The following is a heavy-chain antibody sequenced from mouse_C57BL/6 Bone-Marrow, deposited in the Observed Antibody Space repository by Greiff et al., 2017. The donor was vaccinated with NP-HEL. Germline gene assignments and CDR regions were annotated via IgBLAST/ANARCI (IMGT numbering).Heavy chain of an antibody. V-gene: IGHV1-81*01. Sequence: QVQLQQSGAELARPGASVKLSCTASGYTFTSYGISWVKQRTGQGLEWIGAIYPRSGNTYYIEKFKGKATLTADKSSSTAYMELRSLTSEDSAVYFCARWRGLPAYWGQGTLVTVSA. CDR2: IYPRSGNT. CDR1: GYTFTSYG. D-gene: IGHD2-4*01. CDR3: ARWRGLPAY. J-gene: IGHJ3*01.